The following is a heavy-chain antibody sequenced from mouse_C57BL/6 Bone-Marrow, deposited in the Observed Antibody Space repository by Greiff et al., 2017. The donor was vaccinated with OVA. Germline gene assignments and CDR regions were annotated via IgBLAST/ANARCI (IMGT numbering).Heavy chain of an antibody. CDR3: ARHLLWYNVGFDY. CDR1: GFTFSSYG. J-gene: IGHJ2*01. Sequence: EVQLVESGGDLVKPGGSLKLSCAASGFTFSSYGMSWVRQTPDKRLEWVATISSGGSYTYYPDSVKGRFTISRDNAKNTLYLQMSSLKSEDTAMYYCARHLLWYNVGFDYWGQGTTLTVSS. CDR2: ISSGGSYT. D-gene: IGHD2-1*01. V-gene: IGHV5-6*01.